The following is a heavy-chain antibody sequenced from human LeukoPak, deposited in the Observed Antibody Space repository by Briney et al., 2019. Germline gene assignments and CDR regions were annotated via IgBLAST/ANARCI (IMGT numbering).Heavy chain of an antibody. CDR2: IYHSGST. CDR3: ARNSSGYYFDY. J-gene: IGHJ4*02. CDR1: GYSISSGYY. V-gene: IGHV4-38-2*01. D-gene: IGHD6-19*01. Sequence: SETLSLTCAVSGYSISSGYYWGWIRQTPGKGLEWIGSIYHSGSTSYSSSLKSRVTISVDTSKNQFSLKLSSVTAADTAMYYCARNSSGYYFDYWGQGTLVTVSS.